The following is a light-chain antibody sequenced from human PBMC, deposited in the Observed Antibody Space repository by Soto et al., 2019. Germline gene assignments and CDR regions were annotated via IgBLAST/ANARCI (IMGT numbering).Light chain of an antibody. V-gene: IGKV3-20*01. CDR1: QSVSNNY. J-gene: IGKJ1*01. Sequence: ESVLTESKGTLSLAPGERATLSCRASQSVSNNYLAWYQQKPGQAPRLLVYGASRRATGIPDRFSGGGSETDFTLTISRLEPEDFAVYYCQQYSRSPLTFGQGTKVDIK. CDR3: QQYSRSPLT. CDR2: GAS.